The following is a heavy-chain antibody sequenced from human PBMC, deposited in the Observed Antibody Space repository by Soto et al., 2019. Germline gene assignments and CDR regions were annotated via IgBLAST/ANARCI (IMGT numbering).Heavy chain of an antibody. Sequence: PXETLSLPCTVSIGSITRSGYYWSWIRQPPGKGLEWIGYIYYSGSAYYNPSLKSRVFISVDTSKNQFSLNLNSVTAADTAVYYCASPARGYDNWFDHWGQGPLVTVSS. CDR3: ASPARGYDNWFDH. V-gene: IGHV4-30-4*01. CDR2: IYYSGSA. J-gene: IGHJ5*02. CDR1: IGSITRSGYY. D-gene: IGHD5-12*01.